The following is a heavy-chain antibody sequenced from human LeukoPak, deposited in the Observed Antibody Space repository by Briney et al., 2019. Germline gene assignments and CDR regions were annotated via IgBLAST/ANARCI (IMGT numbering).Heavy chain of an antibody. CDR2: INHIGST. Sequence: SETLSLTCAVYGGSFSGYYWSWIRQPPGKVLEWIGEINHIGSTNYNPSLKRRLTISVDTSKNQFSFKLSSVTAADTAVYYCARHGKTYSTYYYFDYWGQGTLVTVSS. CDR3: ARHGKTYSTYYYFDY. CDR1: GGSFSGYY. D-gene: IGHD4-4*01. J-gene: IGHJ4*02. V-gene: IGHV4-34*01.